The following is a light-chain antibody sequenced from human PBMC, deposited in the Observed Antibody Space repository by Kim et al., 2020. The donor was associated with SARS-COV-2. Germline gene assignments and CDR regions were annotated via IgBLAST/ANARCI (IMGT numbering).Light chain of an antibody. V-gene: IGLV1-51*01. CDR3: ATWDNSLSGVV. CDR1: SSNIGDNF. J-gene: IGLJ3*02. CDR2: DND. Sequence: GQKVTVSCSGSSSNIGDNFESWFQKLPGTAPKLLIYDNDKRPSGIPDRFSGSKSATSATLGITGLQTGDEADYYCATWDNSLSGVVFAGGTQLTVL.